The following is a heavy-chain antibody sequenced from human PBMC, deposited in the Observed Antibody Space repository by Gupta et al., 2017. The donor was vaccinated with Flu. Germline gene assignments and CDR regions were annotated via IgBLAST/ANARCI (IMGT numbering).Heavy chain of an antibody. CDR3: AKDQDAAAAAYYFDY. J-gene: IGHJ4*02. Sequence: GMHWVRQAPGKGMEWVGVIASDGRDKKYTDSVKGRLTISRDNSKNTLFLEINSLRTEETAVYYCAKDQDAAAAAYYFDYWGQGNLGTGSS. V-gene: IGHV3-30*18. CDR1: G. D-gene: IGHD6-13*01. CDR2: IASDGRDK.